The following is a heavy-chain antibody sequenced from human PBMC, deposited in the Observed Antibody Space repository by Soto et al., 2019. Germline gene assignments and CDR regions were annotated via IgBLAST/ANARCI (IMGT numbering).Heavy chain of an antibody. CDR3: ARGPLGPPGI. CDR2: IYYSGST. D-gene: IGHD3-16*01. Sequence: LFLTCTVSGGSISSYYWSWIRQPPGKGLEWIGYIYYSGSTNYNPSLKSRVTISVDTSKNQFSLKLSSVTAADTAVYYCARGPLGPPGIWGQGTMVTVSS. J-gene: IGHJ3*02. V-gene: IGHV4-59*01. CDR1: GGSISSYY.